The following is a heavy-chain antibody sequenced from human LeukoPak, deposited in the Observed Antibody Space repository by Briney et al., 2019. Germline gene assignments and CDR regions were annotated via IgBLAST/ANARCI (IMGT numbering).Heavy chain of an antibody. J-gene: IGHJ4*02. CDR3: VRDRAETYYDFWSGYYPFDY. D-gene: IGHD3-3*01. CDR1: GYTFTSYG. V-gene: IGHV1-18*01. Sequence: ASVKVSCKASGYTFTSYGISWVRQAPGHGLEWMGWISAYNGNTNYAQKLQGRLTLTTDTSTTTVSMELRSLRYDDTAVYYCVRDRAETYYDFWSGYYPFDYWGQGTLVTVSS. CDR2: ISAYNGNT.